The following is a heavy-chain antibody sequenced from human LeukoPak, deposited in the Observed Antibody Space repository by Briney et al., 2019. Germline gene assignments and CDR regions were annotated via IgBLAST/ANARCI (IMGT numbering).Heavy chain of an antibody. CDR3: ARGARELIDSIAAAGTVIYAFDI. CDR1: GFTFSSYG. Sequence: GGSLRLSCAASGFTFSSYGMHWVRQAPGKGLEWVAVISNDGSNKYYADSVKGRFTISRDNSKNTLYLQMNSLRAEDTAVYYCARGARELIDSIAAAGTVIYAFDIWGQGTMVTVSS. CDR2: ISNDGSNK. V-gene: IGHV3-30*03. D-gene: IGHD6-13*01. J-gene: IGHJ3*02.